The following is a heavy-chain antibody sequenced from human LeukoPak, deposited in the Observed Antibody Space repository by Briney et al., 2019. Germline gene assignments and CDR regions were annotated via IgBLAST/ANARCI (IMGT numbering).Heavy chain of an antibody. D-gene: IGHD5-18*01. Sequence: SETLSLTCTVSGGSLSSGSYYWGGIRQPPVKGLEWIGSIYYSGSTHYNPSLKSRVTISVDTSKNQFSLKVDSVTAADTAVYYCARHFGGYTYGYLNWFDPWGQGTLVTVSS. CDR3: ARHFGGYTYGYLNWFDP. CDR1: GGSLSSGSYY. CDR2: IYYSGST. V-gene: IGHV4-39*01. J-gene: IGHJ5*02.